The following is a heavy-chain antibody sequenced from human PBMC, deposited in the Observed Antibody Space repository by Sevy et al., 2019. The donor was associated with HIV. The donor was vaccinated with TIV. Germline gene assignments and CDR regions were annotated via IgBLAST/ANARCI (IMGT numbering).Heavy chain of an antibody. CDR1: GFTVSSNY. CDR3: AINAHYYDSSGFDY. D-gene: IGHD3-22*01. Sequence: GGSLRLSCAASGFTVSSNYMSWVRQAPGKGLEWVSVIYSGGSTYYADSVKGRFTISRDNSKNTLYLQMNSLRAEDTAVYYCAINAHYYDSSGFDYWGQGTLVTVSS. CDR2: IYSGGST. J-gene: IGHJ4*02. V-gene: IGHV3-53*05.